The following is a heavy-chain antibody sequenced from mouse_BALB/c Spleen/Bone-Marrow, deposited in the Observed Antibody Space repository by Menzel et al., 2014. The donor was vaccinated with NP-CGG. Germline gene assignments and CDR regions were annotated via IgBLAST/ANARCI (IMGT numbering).Heavy chain of an antibody. CDR2: ISGSGSST. Sequence: EVKLMESGGGLVQPGGSLKLSCAASGFTFSGYGMSWVRQTPDKGLELVATISGSGSSTYYPDSVKGRFTISRDNARNTLYLQMSSLKSEDTAMYYCAPGRYWYEYRGQGTTLTVSS. J-gene: IGHJ2*01. CDR1: GFTFSGYG. D-gene: IGHD1-1*01. V-gene: IGHV5-6-3*01. CDR3: APGRYWYEY.